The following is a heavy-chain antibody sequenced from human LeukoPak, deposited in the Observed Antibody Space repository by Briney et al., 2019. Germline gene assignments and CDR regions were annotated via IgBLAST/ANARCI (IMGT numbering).Heavy chain of an antibody. D-gene: IGHD6-13*01. CDR3: ARAFIPGIAAAGH. CDR1: GFTFSSYA. J-gene: IGHJ4*02. V-gene: IGHV3-74*01. Sequence: GGSLRLSCAASGFTFSSYAMSWVRQAPGKGLVWVSRINSDGSSTSYADSVKGRFTISRDNAKNTLYLQMNSLRAEDTAVYYCARAFIPGIAAAGHWGQGTLVTVSS. CDR2: INSDGSST.